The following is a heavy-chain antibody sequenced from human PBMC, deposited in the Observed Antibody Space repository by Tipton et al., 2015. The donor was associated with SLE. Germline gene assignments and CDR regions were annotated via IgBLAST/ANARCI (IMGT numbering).Heavy chain of an antibody. D-gene: IGHD2/OR15-2a*01. Sequence: QSGPEVKKPGASVKVSCKTSGYIFSDYYMHWVRQAPGQGLEWMGWINGDSGDTRYAQKFQGRVTMTWDTSISTAFVDLSNLRSDDTAVYFCARDGHPGTFYDYWGQGTLVTVSS. V-gene: IGHV1-2*02. CDR1: GYIFSDYY. J-gene: IGHJ4*02. CDR2: INGDSGDT. CDR3: ARDGHPGTFYDY.